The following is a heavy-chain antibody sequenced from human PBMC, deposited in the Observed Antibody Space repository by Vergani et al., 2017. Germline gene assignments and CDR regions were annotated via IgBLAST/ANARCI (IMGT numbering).Heavy chain of an antibody. V-gene: IGHV4-59*01. CDR3: ARERGDCSSTSCYQFDP. Sequence: QVQLQESGPGLVKPSETLSLTCTVSGGSISSYYWSWIRQPPGKGLEWIGYIYYSGSTNYNPSLKSRVTISVDTSKNQFSLKLSSVTAADTAVYYCARERGDCSSTSCYQFDPWGQGTLVTVSS. CDR2: IYYSGST. J-gene: IGHJ5*02. CDR1: GGSISSYY. D-gene: IGHD2-2*01.